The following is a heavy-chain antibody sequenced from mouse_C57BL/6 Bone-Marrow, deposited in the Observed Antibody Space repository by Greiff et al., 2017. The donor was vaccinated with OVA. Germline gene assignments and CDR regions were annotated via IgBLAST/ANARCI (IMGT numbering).Heavy chain of an antibody. Sequence: EVQLQQSGPVLVKPGASVKMSCKASGYTFTDYYMNWVKQSHGKSLEWIGVINPYNGGTSYNQKFKGKATLTVDKSSSTAYMELNSLTSEDSAVYYCARRVWYYYAMDYWGQGTSVTVSS. CDR3: ARRVWYYYAMDY. J-gene: IGHJ4*01. CDR2: INPYNGGT. D-gene: IGHD2-10*02. V-gene: IGHV1-19*01. CDR1: GYTFTDYY.